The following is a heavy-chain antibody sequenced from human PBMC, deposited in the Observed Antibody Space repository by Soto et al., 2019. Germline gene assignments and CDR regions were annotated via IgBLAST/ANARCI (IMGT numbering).Heavy chain of an antibody. CDR2: ISGSGDRT. Sequence: EVQLLESGGGLVQPGGSLRLSCAASGLTISHYPMSWVRQAPGKGLDWVAGISGSGDRTYYADSAKGRFTSSKDISRNSLPLQLDSLGDEDTAVYFCVKDDGGDPSTAPHWGQGTLVTVSS. CDR1: GLTISHYP. V-gene: IGHV3-23*01. J-gene: IGHJ4*02. D-gene: IGHD2-21*01. CDR3: VKDDGGDPSTAPH.